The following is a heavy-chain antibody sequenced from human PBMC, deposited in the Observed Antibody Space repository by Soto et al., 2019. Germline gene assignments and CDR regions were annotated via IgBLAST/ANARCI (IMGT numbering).Heavy chain of an antibody. CDR1: GFTFSSYA. J-gene: IGHJ4*02. CDR2: ISYDGSNK. Sequence: GGSLRLSCAASGFTFSSYAMHWVRQAPGKGLEWVAVISYDGSNKYYADSVKGRFTISRDNSKNTLYLQMNSLRAEDTAVYYCAATPKGPYSTFDYWGQGTLVTVSS. D-gene: IGHD1-26*01. V-gene: IGHV3-30*04. CDR3: AATPKGPYSTFDY.